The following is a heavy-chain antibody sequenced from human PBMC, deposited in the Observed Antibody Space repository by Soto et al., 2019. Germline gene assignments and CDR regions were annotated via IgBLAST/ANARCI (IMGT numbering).Heavy chain of an antibody. CDR2: ISTYNGDT. V-gene: IGHV1-18*01. D-gene: IGHD5-12*01. CDR3: AREGVAPYYYYGMDV. Sequence: ASVKVSCKASGYTFTRSGISWVRHAPGQGLEWMGWISTYNGDTNYAQTFQGRVTMTTDTSTSTVHMEVRSLRSDDTAVYYCAREGVAPYYYYGMDVWGQGTPLTVSS. J-gene: IGHJ6*02. CDR1: GYTFTRSG.